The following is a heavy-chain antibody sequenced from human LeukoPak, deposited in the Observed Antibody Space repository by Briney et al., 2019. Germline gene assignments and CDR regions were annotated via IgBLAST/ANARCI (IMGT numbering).Heavy chain of an antibody. D-gene: IGHD6-6*01. Sequence: PSETLSLTCTVSGYSISSGYYWGWIRPPPGKGLEWIGIIYHSGSTYYNPSLKSRVTISVDTSKNQFSLKLSSVTAADTAVYYCVRVVAARASTGNDYYYYYMDVWGKGTTVTVSS. CDR2: IYHSGST. V-gene: IGHV4-38-2*02. CDR1: GYSISSGYY. J-gene: IGHJ6*03. CDR3: VRVVAARASTGNDYYYYYMDV.